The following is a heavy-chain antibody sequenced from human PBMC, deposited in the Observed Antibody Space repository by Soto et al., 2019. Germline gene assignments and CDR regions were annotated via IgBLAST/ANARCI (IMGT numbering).Heavy chain of an antibody. J-gene: IGHJ4*02. V-gene: IGHV3-30*18. Sequence: VQLVESGGGVVQPGRSLRLSCAASGFTFSDYAMHWVRQAPGKGLEWVAVVSRDGSNTHYADSVKGRFTISRDSSKNTVSLEMTSLRAEDTAVYYCAKGGRQWLVTSDFNYWGQGALVTVSS. CDR2: VSRDGSNT. CDR1: GFTFSDYA. D-gene: IGHD6-19*01. CDR3: AKGGRQWLVTSDFNY.